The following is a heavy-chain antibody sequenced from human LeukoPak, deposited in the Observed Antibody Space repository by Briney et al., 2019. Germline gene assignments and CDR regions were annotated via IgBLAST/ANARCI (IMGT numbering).Heavy chain of an antibody. J-gene: IGHJ6*02. CDR2: INGDGSST. D-gene: IGHD6-6*01. V-gene: IGHV3-74*01. CDR1: GFTFSSYW. Sequence: GGSLRLSCAASGFTFSSYWMHWVRQPPGKGLVWVSRINGDGSSTRYADSVKGRFTVSRDNAKNTLYLQMNSLRAEDTAVYYCASSSSYYYGMDVWGQGTTVTVFS. CDR3: ASSSSYYYGMDV.